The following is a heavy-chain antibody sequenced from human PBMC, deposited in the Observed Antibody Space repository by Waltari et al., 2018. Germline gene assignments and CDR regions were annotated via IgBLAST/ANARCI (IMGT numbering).Heavy chain of an antibody. J-gene: IGHJ3*02. CDR2: IYTSGST. V-gene: IGHV4-4*07. CDR1: GGSISSYY. D-gene: IGHD3-9*01. Sequence: QVQLQESGPGLVKPSETLSLTCTVSGGSISSYYWSWIRQPAGQGLEWIGRIYTSGSTNYNPSLKSRVTMSVDTSKNQFSLKLSSVTAADTAVYYCARDNLYDILTGYYIDAFDIWGQGTMVTVSS. CDR3: ARDNLYDILTGYYIDAFDI.